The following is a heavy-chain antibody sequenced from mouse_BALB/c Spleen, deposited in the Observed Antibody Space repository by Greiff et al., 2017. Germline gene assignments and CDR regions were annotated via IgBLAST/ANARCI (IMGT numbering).Heavy chain of an antibody. J-gene: IGHJ3*01. V-gene: IGHV5-6-3*01. CDR1: GFTFSSYG. CDR2: INSNGGST. CDR3: ARDLDDGYPWFAY. Sequence: EVHLVESGGGLVQPGGSLKLSCAASGFTFSSYGMSWVRQTPDKRLDLVATINSNGGSTYYPDSVKGRFTISRDNAKNTLYLQMSSLKSEDTAMYYCARDLDDGYPWFAYWGQGTLVTVSA. D-gene: IGHD2-3*01.